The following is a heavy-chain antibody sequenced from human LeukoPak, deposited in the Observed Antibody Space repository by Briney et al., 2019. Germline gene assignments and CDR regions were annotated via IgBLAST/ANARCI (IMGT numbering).Heavy chain of an antibody. CDR1: GFTFSSYA. Sequence: GGSLRLFCAASGFTFSSYAMSWVGQDPGKGLEWVSAISGGGGSTYYADSVKGRFTISRDNSKNTLYLQMNSLRAEDTAVYYCAKSSNLAVALGYWREGTLVTVSS. CDR3: AKSSNLAVALGY. D-gene: IGHD6-19*01. J-gene: IGHJ4*02. CDR2: ISGGGGST. V-gene: IGHV3-23*01.